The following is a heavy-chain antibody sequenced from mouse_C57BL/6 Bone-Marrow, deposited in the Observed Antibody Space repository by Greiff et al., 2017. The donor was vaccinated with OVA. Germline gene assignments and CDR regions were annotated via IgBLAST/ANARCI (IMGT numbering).Heavy chain of an antibody. J-gene: IGHJ4*01. CDR3: ARGNVGSSFYAMDY. Sequence: DVQLQESVAELVRPGASVKLSCTASGFNIKNTYMHWVKQRPEQGLEWIGRIDPANDNTKYAPKFQGKATMTADTSSNTAYLQLSSLSSEDTAVYCCARGNVGSSFYAMDYWGQGTSVTVSS. CDR1: GFNIKNTY. D-gene: IGHD1-1*01. V-gene: IGHV14-3*01. CDR2: IDPANDNT.